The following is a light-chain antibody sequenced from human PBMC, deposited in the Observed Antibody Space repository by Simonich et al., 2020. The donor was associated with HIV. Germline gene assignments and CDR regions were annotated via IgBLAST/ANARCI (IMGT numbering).Light chain of an antibody. CDR1: QSVLSSSNNKNY. Sequence: DIVMTQSPDSLAVSLGERATINCKSSQSVLSSSNNKNYLAWYQQKPGQPPNRLFYWASTRESGVPDRFSCSGSGTDFTLTINSLQAEDVAVYYCQQYYSTPQTFGQGTKVEIK. CDR3: QQYYSTPQT. CDR2: WAS. J-gene: IGKJ1*01. V-gene: IGKV4-1*01.